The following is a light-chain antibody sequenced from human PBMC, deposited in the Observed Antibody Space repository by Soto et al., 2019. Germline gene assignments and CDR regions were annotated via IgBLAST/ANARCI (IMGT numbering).Light chain of an antibody. CDR2: EVS. J-gene: IGLJ1*01. V-gene: IGLV2-8*01. CDR3: SSYAGSNNSLYV. Sequence: QSPLTQPPSASGSPGQSVTISCTGTSNDVGGYNYVSWYQQHPGKAPKLMIYEVSKRPSGVPDRFSGSKSGNTASLTVSGLQAEDEADYYCSSYAGSNNSLYVFGTGTKLTVL. CDR1: SNDVGGYNY.